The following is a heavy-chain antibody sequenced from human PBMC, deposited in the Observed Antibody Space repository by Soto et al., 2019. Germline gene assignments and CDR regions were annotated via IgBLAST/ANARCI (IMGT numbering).Heavy chain of an antibody. CDR3: AREGVDAPYHYYGMDV. Sequence: SETLSLTCTVSGDSIRSYYWSWIRQPPGKGLEWIGYISYTGSTHYNPSLKSRVTISADTSKNQFSLKLSSVTTADTALYYCAREGVDAPYHYYGMDVWGQGSTVTVSS. D-gene: IGHD2-15*01. CDR2: ISYTGST. V-gene: IGHV4-59*01. J-gene: IGHJ6*02. CDR1: GDSIRSYY.